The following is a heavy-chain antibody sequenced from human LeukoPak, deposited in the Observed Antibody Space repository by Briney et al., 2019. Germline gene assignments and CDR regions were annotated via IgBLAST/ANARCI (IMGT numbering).Heavy chain of an antibody. D-gene: IGHD2-15*01. J-gene: IGHJ4*02. CDR3: ARAPLRYCSGGSCYSDFDY. CDR1: GCSINSYY. Sequence: PSETLSLTCTVSGCSINSYYWSWIRQPAGKGLEWIGRIYTSGSTNYNPSLKSRVTISLDKSKNQFSLHLSSVTAADTAVYYCARAPLRYCSGGSCYSDFDYWGQGTLVTVSS. CDR2: IYTSGST. V-gene: IGHV4-4*07.